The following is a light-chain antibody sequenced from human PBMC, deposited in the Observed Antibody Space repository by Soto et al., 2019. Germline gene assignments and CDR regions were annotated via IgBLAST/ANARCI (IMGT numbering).Light chain of an antibody. CDR2: DAS. CDR3: QQYNLVPYT. Sequence: DIQMTQSPSTLSASVGDRVIITCRASQSIVNWLAWYQQKPGKAPKLLISDASKLESGVPPRFSGVGSGTDFTLTISSLQPDDSSTSSCQQYNLVPYTFGQGTKLEIK. J-gene: IGKJ2*01. V-gene: IGKV1-5*01. CDR1: QSIVNW.